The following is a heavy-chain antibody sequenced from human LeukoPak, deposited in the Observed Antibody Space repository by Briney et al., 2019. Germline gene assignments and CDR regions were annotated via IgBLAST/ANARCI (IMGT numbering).Heavy chain of an antibody. CDR3: LRQSQGYMIAGYFDY. Sequence: SGTLSLTCAVSGGSIGSSNWWSWVRQSPGKVLEWIGEIYHTGEANYNPSLKSRVTISVDKSKNQFSLRLTSVTVADTAMYYCLRQSQGYMIAGYFDYWGQGTLVTVSS. J-gene: IGHJ4*02. V-gene: IGHV4-4*02. D-gene: IGHD2-21*01. CDR2: IYHTGEA. CDR1: GGSIGSSNW.